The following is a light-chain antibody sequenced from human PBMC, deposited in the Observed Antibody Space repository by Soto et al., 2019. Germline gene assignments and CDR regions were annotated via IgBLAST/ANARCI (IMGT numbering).Light chain of an antibody. CDR1: QRVSSY. Sequence: EIVLTQSPATLSLSPGERATLSCRASQRVSSYLAWYQQKPGQAPRLLIYDASNRATGIPARFSGSGSGTDFTLTISSLEPEDFAVYCCQQRSNWPPYTFGQGTKLEIK. CDR3: QQRSNWPPYT. V-gene: IGKV3-11*01. J-gene: IGKJ2*01. CDR2: DAS.